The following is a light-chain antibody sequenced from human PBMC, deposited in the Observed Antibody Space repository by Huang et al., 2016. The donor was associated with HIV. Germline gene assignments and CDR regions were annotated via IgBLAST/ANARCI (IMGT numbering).Light chain of an antibody. J-gene: IGKJ2*01. CDR3: QQFHDFPYT. V-gene: IGKV1-16*01. CDR1: HDIDNH. CDR2: AAS. Sequence: DIQMTQSPSSLSASVGARVTITCRASHDIDNHVAWYQHRPGKAPKSLVYAASYLRSGVPSRVSGSGSGTYFTLTSSNLQPEDFATYYCQQFHDFPYTFGQGTKLEI.